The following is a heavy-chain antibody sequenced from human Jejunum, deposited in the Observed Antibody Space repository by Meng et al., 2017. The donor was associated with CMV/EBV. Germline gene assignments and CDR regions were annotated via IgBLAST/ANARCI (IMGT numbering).Heavy chain of an antibody. D-gene: IGHD1-26*01. Sequence: FTFRSYWMGGVRQAPGKGLEWVANIKEDGSEKYYVDSVKGRFTISRDNAKESLFLQMKSLRAEDTAVYYCARVRRSGSRPQCFDYWGQGTLVIVSS. CDR2: IKEDGSEK. V-gene: IGHV3-7*04. CDR1: FTFRSYW. CDR3: ARVRRSGSRPQCFDY. J-gene: IGHJ4*02.